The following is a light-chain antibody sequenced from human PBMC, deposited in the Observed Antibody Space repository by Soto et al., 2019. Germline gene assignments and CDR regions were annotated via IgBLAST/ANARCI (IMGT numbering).Light chain of an antibody. J-gene: IGKJ1*01. CDR2: ATS. V-gene: IGKV1-6*01. Sequence: AIQMTQSPSSLSASVGDRVTITCRASQGIRNDLGWYQQKPGKAPNLLIYATSSLQGGVPSRFSGSGSGTDFTLTISSLQPEDFGIYYCQQYENYWTFGQGTKVDNK. CDR1: QGIRND. CDR3: QQYENYWT.